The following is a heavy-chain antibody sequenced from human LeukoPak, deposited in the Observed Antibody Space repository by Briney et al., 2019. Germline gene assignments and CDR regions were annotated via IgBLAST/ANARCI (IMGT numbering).Heavy chain of an antibody. J-gene: IGHJ6*03. Sequence: SETLSLTCTVSGGSISSYYWNWIRQPPGKGLEWIAYVYYSGSTNCNPSLKSRVTISVDTSKNQFSLKLSSVTAADTALYYCARGPGYMDVWGKGSTVTVSS. CDR3: ARGPGYMDV. D-gene: IGHD2-2*01. V-gene: IGHV4-59*01. CDR2: VYYSGST. CDR1: GGSISSYY.